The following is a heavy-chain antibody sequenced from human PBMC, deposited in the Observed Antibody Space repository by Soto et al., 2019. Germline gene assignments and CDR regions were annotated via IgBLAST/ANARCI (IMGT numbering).Heavy chain of an antibody. D-gene: IGHD3-10*01. CDR3: ARHGSGNERMWFDY. CDR2: IYPGDSDT. Sequence: GESLKISCKGSGYSFSSYWIGWVRQMPGKGLEWMGIIYPGDSDTKYSPSFQGQVTISVDKSISTAYLQWSSLKASDTAMYFCARHGSGNERMWFDYWGQGTLVTVSS. V-gene: IGHV5-51*01. CDR1: GYSFSSYW. J-gene: IGHJ4*02.